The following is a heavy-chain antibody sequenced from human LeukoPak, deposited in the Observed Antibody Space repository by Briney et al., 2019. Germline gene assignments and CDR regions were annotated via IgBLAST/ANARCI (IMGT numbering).Heavy chain of an antibody. CDR2: IYYDGTT. D-gene: IGHD1-26*01. J-gene: IGHJ4*02. Sequence: SETLSLTCTVSAASISSASYNWGWIRQSPGKGLEWIATIYYDGTTYYNPSLQSRVTISVDTSTNQFSLKLYFVTAADTAVYYCARHCRSESYPRYPDHWGQGTLVTVSS. CDR1: AASISSASYN. CDR3: ARHCRSESYPRYPDH. V-gene: IGHV4-39*01.